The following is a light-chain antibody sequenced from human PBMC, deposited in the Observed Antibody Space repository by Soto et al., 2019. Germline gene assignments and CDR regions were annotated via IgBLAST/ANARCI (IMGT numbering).Light chain of an antibody. V-gene: IGLV2-8*01. CDR3: GSYAGTKNFVV. CDR2: DVT. Sequence: QSALTQPXXASXXPXQSVXXXXXGTSSDXGXXXXVSWYQRHPGKAXXLVIYDVTKRPSGVPDRFSGSKSGNTASLTVSGXQAEDEADYFCGSYAGTKNFVVFGGGTKLTVL. J-gene: IGLJ2*01. CDR1: SSDXGXXXX.